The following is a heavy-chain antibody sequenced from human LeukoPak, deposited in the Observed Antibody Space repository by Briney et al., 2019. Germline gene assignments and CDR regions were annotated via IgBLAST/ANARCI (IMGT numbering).Heavy chain of an antibody. J-gene: IGHJ4*02. D-gene: IGHD5-12*01. CDR3: ARIVATASVVFDY. Sequence: SETLSLTCTVSGYSISSGYYWGWIRQPPGKGLEWIGSIYHSGSSYYNPSLKSRVTISVDTSKNQFSLKLSSVTAADTAVYYCARIVATASVVFDYWGQGTLVTVSS. V-gene: IGHV4-38-2*02. CDR1: GYSISSGYY. CDR2: IYHSGSS.